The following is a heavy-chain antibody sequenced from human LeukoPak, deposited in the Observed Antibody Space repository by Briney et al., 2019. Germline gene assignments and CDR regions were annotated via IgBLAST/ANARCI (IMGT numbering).Heavy chain of an antibody. CDR2: IWYDGSNK. D-gene: IGHD2-15*01. Sequence: GGSLRLSCAASGFTFSSYGMPWVRQAPGKGLEWVAVIWYDGSNKYYADSVKGRFTISRDNSKNTLYLQMNSLRAEDTAVYYCARESCSGGSCYSSSGAFDIWGQGTMVTVSS. CDR1: GFTFSSYG. V-gene: IGHV3-33*01. J-gene: IGHJ3*02. CDR3: ARESCSGGSCYSSSGAFDI.